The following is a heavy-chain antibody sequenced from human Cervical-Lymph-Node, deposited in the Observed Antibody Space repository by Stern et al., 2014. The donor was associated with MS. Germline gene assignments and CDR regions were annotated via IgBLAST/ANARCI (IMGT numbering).Heavy chain of an antibody. CDR1: GFTFSSYS. Sequence: VQLVESGGGLVKPGGSLRLSCAASGFTFSSYSMNWVRQAPGKGLEWGSSISRSSSYIYYADSVKGRFTISRDNAKNSLYLQMNSLRAEDTAVYYCARDRGRDYFDYWGQGTLVTVSS. CDR2: ISRSSSYI. V-gene: IGHV3-21*01. J-gene: IGHJ4*02. CDR3: ARDRGRDYFDY.